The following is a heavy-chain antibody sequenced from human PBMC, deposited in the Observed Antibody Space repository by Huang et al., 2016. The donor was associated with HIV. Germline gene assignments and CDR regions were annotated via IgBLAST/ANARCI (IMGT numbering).Heavy chain of an antibody. CDR2: VSPMLGTP. V-gene: IGHV1-69*13. CDR3: ARGQLGSYGDYDVLY. D-gene: IGHD4-17*01. J-gene: IGHJ4*02. CDR1: GGTFSKYA. Sequence: QVQLVQSGAAVKTPGSSVKVSCKASGGTFSKYAISWVRQAPGQGLEWRGGVSPMLGTPNYARKFQGRVTITADDSTSTTYVEVSSLRSEDTALYYCARGQLGSYGDYDVLYWGQGTLVTVSS.